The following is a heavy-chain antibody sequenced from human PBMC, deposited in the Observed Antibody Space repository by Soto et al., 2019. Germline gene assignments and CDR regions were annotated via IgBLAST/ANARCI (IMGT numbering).Heavy chain of an antibody. CDR1: GGSISSGGYY. V-gene: IGHV4-31*03. J-gene: IGHJ3*02. CDR3: ASSRNYDILGPPDAFDI. Sequence: PSETLSLTCTVSGGSISSGGYYWSWIRQHPGKGLEWIGYIYYSGSTYYNPSLKSRVTISVDTSKNQFSLKLSSVTAADTAVYYCASSRNYDILGPPDAFDIWGQGTMVTVSS. D-gene: IGHD3-9*01. CDR2: IYYSGST.